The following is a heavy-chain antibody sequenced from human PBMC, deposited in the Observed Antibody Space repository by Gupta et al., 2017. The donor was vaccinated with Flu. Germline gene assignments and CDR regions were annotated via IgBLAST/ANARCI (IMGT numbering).Heavy chain of an antibody. Sequence: QLQLQESGPGLVKPSETLSLTCTVSGRSISSSSYYWGWIRRPPGKGLEWMGSIYYSGSTYYNPALKGRVTISVDTSKNQFSLKLRSVTPADTAVYYCAKQVDTAMVTVWDYWGQGTRVTVSS. CDR2: IYYSGST. V-gene: IGHV4-39*01. J-gene: IGHJ4*02. D-gene: IGHD5-18*01. CDR1: GRSISSSSYY. CDR3: AKQVDTAMVTVWDY.